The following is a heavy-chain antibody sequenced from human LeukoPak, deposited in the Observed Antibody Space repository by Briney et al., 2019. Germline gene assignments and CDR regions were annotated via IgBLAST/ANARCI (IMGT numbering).Heavy chain of an antibody. J-gene: IGHJ4*02. CDR1: GFTFSNYW. CDR2: IKTDGSEK. D-gene: IGHD3-22*01. Sequence: GGSLRLSCEGSGFTFSNYWMGWVRQAPGKGLQWVANIKTDGSEKYYVDSVKGRFTISRDNSKNTLYLQMNSLRAEDTAVYYCARGRYYYDSSGYLDYWGQGTLDTVSS. CDR3: ARGRYYYDSSGYLDY. V-gene: IGHV3-7*03.